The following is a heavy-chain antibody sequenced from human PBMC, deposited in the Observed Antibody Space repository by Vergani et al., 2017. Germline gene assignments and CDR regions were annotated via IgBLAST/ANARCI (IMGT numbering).Heavy chain of an antibody. Sequence: QVQLVQSGAEVKKPGASVKVSCKASGYTFTSYGISSVRQASGQRLEWMGWISAYNGNTNYAQKPPGRVTMTTDPSTGTAYIELRRLRSYVTAVYYMARDXPCCSSTSCYTPSGWFDPWGQGTLVTVSS. CDR1: GYTFTSYG. CDR2: ISAYNGNT. D-gene: IGHD2-2*02. V-gene: IGHV1-18*04. CDR3: ARDXPCCSSTSCYTPSGWFDP. J-gene: IGHJ5*02.